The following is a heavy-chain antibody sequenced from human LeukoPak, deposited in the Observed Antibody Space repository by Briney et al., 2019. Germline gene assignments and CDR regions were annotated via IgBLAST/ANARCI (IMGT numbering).Heavy chain of an antibody. CDR3: ARDLGGNSPIYYYYGMDV. CDR1: GYTFTGYY. V-gene: IGHV1-2*06. J-gene: IGHJ6*02. D-gene: IGHD4-23*01. Sequence: GASVKVSCKASGYTFTGYYMHWVRQAPGQGLEWMGRINPNSGGTNYAQKFQGRVTMTRDTSTSTVYMELSSLRSEDTAVYYCARDLGGNSPIYYYYGMDVWGQGTTVTVSS. CDR2: INPNSGGT.